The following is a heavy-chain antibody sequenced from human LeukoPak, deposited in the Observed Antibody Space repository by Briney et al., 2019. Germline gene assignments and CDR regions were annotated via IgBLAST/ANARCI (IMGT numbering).Heavy chain of an antibody. V-gene: IGHV1-18*01. D-gene: IGHD2-2*01. CDR2: ISAYNGNT. Sequence: GASVKVSCKASGYTFTSYGISWVRQAPGQGVEWMGWISAYNGNTNYAQKLQGRVTMTTDTSTSTAYMELRSLRSDDTAVYYCARGGLIVVVPAARNTYDYWGQGTLVTVSS. CDR1: GYTFTSYG. CDR3: ARGGLIVVVPAARNTYDY. J-gene: IGHJ4*02.